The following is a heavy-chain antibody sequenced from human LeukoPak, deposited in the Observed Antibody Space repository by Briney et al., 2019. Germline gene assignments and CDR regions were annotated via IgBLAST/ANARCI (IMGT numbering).Heavy chain of an antibody. CDR3: ARGGWYYFDY. D-gene: IGHD6-19*01. Sequence: PSETPSLTCTVSGGSISTYYWSWIRQPPGKGLEWIGYVYYSGSANYNPSLNSRVTISVDTSKNQFSLNLTSVTAADTAVYYCARGGWYYFDYCGQGTPVTVSS. CDR2: VYYSGSA. V-gene: IGHV4-59*01. CDR1: GGSISTYY. J-gene: IGHJ4*02.